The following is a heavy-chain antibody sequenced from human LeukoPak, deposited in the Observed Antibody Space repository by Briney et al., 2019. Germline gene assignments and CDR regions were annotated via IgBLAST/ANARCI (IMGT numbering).Heavy chain of an antibody. V-gene: IGHV3-23*01. CDR2: ISGSGGST. Sequence: PGGSLRLSCAASGFTVSSNYMSWVRQAPGKGLEWVSAISGSGGSTYYADSVKGRFTISRDNSKNTLYLQMNSLRAEDTAVYYCAKDLKGVHYFDYWGQGTLVTVSS. CDR3: AKDLKGVHYFDY. J-gene: IGHJ4*02. D-gene: IGHD3-10*01. CDR1: GFTVSSNY.